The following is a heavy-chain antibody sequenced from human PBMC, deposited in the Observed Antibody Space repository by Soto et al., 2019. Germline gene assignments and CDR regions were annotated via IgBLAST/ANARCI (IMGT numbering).Heavy chain of an antibody. J-gene: IGHJ4*02. V-gene: IGHV4-59*01. CDR2: IYYSGST. CDR1: GGSISRYY. Sequence: XXTLSLPCTVSGGSISRYYWSWILQPPGKGLEWIGYIYYSGSTNYNPSLKSRVTISVDTSKNQFSLKLNSVTAADTAVYYCARRYGGNFDYWGQGTLVTVSS. CDR3: ARRYGGNFDY. D-gene: IGHD1-26*01.